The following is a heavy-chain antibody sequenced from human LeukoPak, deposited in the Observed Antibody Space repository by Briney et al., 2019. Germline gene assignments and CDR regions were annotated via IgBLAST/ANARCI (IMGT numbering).Heavy chain of an antibody. CDR1: EFRSYA. CDR2: ISSNGGST. J-gene: IGHJ4*02. D-gene: IGHD3-16*01. Sequence: PGGSLRLSCSASEFRSYAMHWVRQAPGKRLEHVSAISSNGGSTYYADSAKGRFTISRDNSKNTLYLQMSSLTIEDTAVYYCVKSVGVTGRYYLDYWGQGTLVTVSP. CDR3: VKSVGVTGRYYLDY. V-gene: IGHV3-64D*09.